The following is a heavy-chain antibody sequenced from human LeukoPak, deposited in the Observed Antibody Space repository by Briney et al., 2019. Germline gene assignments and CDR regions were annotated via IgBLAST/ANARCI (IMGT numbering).Heavy chain of an antibody. Sequence: ASVKVSCKASGYTFTRYYMHWVRQAPGQGLEGMGIINPSGGSTTYAQKFQGRLTMTRDTSTSTVYMELSSLRSEDTAVYYCAGEAQREDYYGMDVWGKGTMVTVSS. CDR2: INPSGGST. J-gene: IGHJ6*04. CDR1: GYTFTRYY. CDR3: AGEAQREDYYGMDV. D-gene: IGHD1-26*01. V-gene: IGHV1-46*01.